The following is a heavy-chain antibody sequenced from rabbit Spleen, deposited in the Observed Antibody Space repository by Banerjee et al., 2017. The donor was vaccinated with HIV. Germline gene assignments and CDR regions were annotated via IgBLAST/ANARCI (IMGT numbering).Heavy chain of an antibody. Sequence: QSLEESGGDLVKPGASLTLTCTASGFSFSGNYWISWVRQAPGKGPEWIGCMNSGNDNTYYASWAKGRFTISKTSSTTVTLQMTSLTAADTATYFCARGHWDYVLVLWGPGTLVTVS. CDR3: ARGHWDYVLVL. CDR1: GFSFSGNYW. V-gene: IGHV1S40*01. CDR2: MNSGNDNT. J-gene: IGHJ4*01. D-gene: IGHD7-1*01.